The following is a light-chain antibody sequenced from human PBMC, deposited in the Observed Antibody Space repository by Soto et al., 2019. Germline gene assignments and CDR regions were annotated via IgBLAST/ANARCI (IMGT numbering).Light chain of an antibody. CDR2: GNI. CDR3: PSYDISLGGLV. V-gene: IGLV1-40*01. CDR1: SSNIGAGYA. J-gene: IGLJ2*01. Sequence: QSVLTQPPSVSGAPGQRVTISCTGSSSNIGAGYAVHWYQQIPGIAPKLLIFGNINRPSGVPDRFSGSKSGTSASLAITGLPAEDEADYYCPSYDISLGGLVFGGGTKLTVL.